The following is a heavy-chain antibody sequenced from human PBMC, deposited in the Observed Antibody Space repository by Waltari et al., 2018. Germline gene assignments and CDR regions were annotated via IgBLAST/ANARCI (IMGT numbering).Heavy chain of an antibody. J-gene: IGHJ4*02. Sequence: QVTLKESGPALVKPTQTLTLTCTFSGFSLSTSNLRVSWIRQPPGKALEWLARIDWDDDKFYKTSLKTRLTISKDTYKNQVVLTVTNVDPADTAMYLCARSSDGFYYDAFDYWGQGTLVTVSS. D-gene: IGHD3-3*01. CDR3: ARSSDGFYYDAFDY. CDR1: GFSLSTSNLR. V-gene: IGHV2-70*04. CDR2: IDWDDDK.